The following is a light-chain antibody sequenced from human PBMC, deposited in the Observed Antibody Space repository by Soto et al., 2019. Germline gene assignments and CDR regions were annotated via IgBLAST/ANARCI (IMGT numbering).Light chain of an antibody. Sequence: DIQMTQSPSSLSASVGDRVTITCRASHDIRNYLAWYQQKPGRVPKLLIYAASTLQSVVPSRFRGSGSGTDFTLTITSLQPEDFATYYCPMYNSVPPLTFGGGTKLHLK. CDR1: HDIRNY. CDR3: PMYNSVPPLT. CDR2: AAS. J-gene: IGKJ4*01. V-gene: IGKV1-27*01.